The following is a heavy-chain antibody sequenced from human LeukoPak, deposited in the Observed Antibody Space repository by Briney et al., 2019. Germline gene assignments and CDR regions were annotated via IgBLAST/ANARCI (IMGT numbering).Heavy chain of an antibody. CDR3: ARHDWFAP. Sequence: GGSLRLSCAASGVTFSSYWMSWVRQAPGKGLEWVANIKQDGSEKYYVDSVKGRFTISRDNAKNLLYLQMNSLRAEDTAVYYCARHDWFAPWGQGTLVTVSS. V-gene: IGHV3-7*01. CDR1: GVTFSSYW. CDR2: IKQDGSEK. J-gene: IGHJ5*02.